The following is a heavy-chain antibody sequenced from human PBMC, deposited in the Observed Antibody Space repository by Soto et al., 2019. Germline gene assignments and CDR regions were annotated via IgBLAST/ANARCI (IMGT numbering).Heavy chain of an antibody. CDR2: ISGSGDRT. CDR1: GFTFISHA. D-gene: IGHD3-10*01. V-gene: IGHV3-23*01. CDR3: ASRFGELLLVFDL. Sequence: EVQLLESGGGLVQPGGSLRLSCAASGFTFISHAMSWARQAPGQGLEWVSAISGSGDRTYYADSVKGRFTISRDNYKNTVYLQMDSLRADDTAVYYCASRFGELLLVFDLWGQGTLVSVSS. J-gene: IGHJ4*02.